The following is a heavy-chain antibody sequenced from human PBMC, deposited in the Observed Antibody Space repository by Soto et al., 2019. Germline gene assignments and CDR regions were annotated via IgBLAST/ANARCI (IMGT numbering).Heavy chain of an antibody. CDR2: IYYSGRS. Sequence: KPSETLSLTCTVSGGSITSSSYYWGWIRQPPGKGLEWIGGIYYSGRSYYNPSLKSRVTMSVDTSKNQFSLTLNSVTAADAAVYYCARQRTTVVTQAYFDHWGQGTLVTV. V-gene: IGHV4-39*01. J-gene: IGHJ4*02. D-gene: IGHD4-17*01. CDR3: ARQRTTVVTQAYFDH. CDR1: GGSITSSSYY.